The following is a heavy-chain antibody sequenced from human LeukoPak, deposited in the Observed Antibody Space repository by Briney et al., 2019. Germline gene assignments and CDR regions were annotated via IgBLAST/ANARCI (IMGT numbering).Heavy chain of an antibody. CDR3: ARAAFAGSGYYLDY. D-gene: IGHD3-22*01. CDR2: ISGSGDNT. CDR1: GFTFSSYA. V-gene: IGHV3-23*01. Sequence: GGSLRLSCAASGFTFSSYAMSWVRQAPGKGLEWVSGISGSGDNTYYADSVKGRFTISRDNSKNTLYLQMNSLRAEDTAVYYCARAAFAGSGYYLDYWGQGTLVTVSS. J-gene: IGHJ4*02.